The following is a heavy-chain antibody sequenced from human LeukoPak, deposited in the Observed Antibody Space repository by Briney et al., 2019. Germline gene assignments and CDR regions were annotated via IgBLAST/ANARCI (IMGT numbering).Heavy chain of an antibody. Sequence: PGGSLRLSYAASGFTFSSYEMNWVRQAPGKGLEWVSYISSIGSTIYYADSVKGRFTISRDNAKNSLYLQMNSLRAEDTAVYYCAELGITMIGGVWGKGTTVTISS. V-gene: IGHV3-48*03. CDR1: GFTFSSYE. CDR2: ISSIGSTI. D-gene: IGHD3-10*02. CDR3: AELGITMIGGV. J-gene: IGHJ6*04.